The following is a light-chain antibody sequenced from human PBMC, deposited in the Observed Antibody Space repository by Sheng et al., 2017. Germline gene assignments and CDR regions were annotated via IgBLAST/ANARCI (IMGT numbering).Light chain of an antibody. CDR1: QSVSSTY. J-gene: IGKJ2*04. V-gene: IGKV3-20*01. Sequence: EIVLTQSPGTLSLSPGQRATLSCRASQSVSSTYLTWYQHKPGQAPRLLIYATSSRATGVPDRFSGSGSGTDFTLTISRLEPEDFAVYYCQQYGASPPWSFGQGTKLEI. CDR2: ATS. CDR3: QQYGASPPWS.